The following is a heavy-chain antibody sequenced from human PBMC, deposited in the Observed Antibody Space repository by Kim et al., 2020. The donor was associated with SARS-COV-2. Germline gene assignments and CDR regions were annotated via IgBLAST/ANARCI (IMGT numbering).Heavy chain of an antibody. CDR2: IKEDGSDK. Sequence: GGSLRLSCAASGFTFSGFWMNWVRQAPGKGLEWVANIKEDGSDKYYVDSLKGRFTISRDNAKNSLYLQMNSLRAEDTAVYFCARQVAGVSDYWGQGTLVTVSS. CDR1: GFTFSGFW. J-gene: IGHJ4*02. D-gene: IGHD2-8*01. V-gene: IGHV3-7*05. CDR3: ARQVAGVSDY.